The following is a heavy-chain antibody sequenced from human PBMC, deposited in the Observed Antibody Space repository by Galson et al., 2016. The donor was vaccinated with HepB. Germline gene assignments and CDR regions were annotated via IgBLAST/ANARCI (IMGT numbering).Heavy chain of an antibody. CDR1: GGSMTPYY. Sequence: ETLSLTCTVSGGSMTPYYWSWIRQPPGKELEWIAFIYFTGSTNHNPSLKSRVTISRDTSKNHFSLELTSVTATDTTLYYCAGGQLPGYYFEYWGQGIPVTVSS. J-gene: IGHJ4*02. V-gene: IGHV4-59*01. CDR2: IYFTGST. D-gene: IGHD1-26*01. CDR3: AGGQLPGYYFEY.